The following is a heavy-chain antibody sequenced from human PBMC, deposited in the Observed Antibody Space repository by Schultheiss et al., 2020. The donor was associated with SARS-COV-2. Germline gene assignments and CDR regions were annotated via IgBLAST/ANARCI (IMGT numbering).Heavy chain of an antibody. D-gene: IGHD6-19*01. CDR3: AKPSIKYSSGWSHYFDY. CDR2: IWYDGSNK. J-gene: IGHJ4*02. Sequence: GGSLRLSCAASGFTVSSNYMSWVRQAPGKGLEWVAVIWYDGSNKYYADSVKGRFTISRDNSKNTLYLQMNSLRAEDTAVYYCAKPSIKYSSGWSHYFDYWGQGTLVTVSS. V-gene: IGHV3-30*02. CDR1: GFTVSSNY.